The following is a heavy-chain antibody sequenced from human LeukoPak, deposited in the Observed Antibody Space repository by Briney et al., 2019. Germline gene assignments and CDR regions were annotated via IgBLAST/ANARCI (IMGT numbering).Heavy chain of an antibody. CDR3: ARELVGDFWSGHFDY. V-gene: IGHV1-69*05. D-gene: IGHD3-3*01. CDR2: IIPIFGTA. J-gene: IGHJ4*02. Sequence: ASVKVSCKASGGTFSSYAISWVRQAPGQGLEWMGRIIPIFGTANYAQKFQGRVTITTDESTSTAYMELSSLRSEDTAVYYCARELVGDFWSGHFDYWGQGTLVTVSS. CDR1: GGTFSSYA.